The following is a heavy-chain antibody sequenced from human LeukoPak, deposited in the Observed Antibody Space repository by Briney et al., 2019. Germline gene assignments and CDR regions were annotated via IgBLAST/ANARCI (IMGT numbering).Heavy chain of an antibody. D-gene: IGHD3-10*01. CDR1: GFTFSSYA. CDR2: ISGSGGST. Sequence: GGSLRLSCAASGFTFSSYAMSGVRQAPGKGLEWVSAISGSGGSTYYADSVKGRFTISRDNSKNTLYLQMNSRRAEDTAVYYCAKEVEYYYGSLGWFDPWGQGTLVTVSS. CDR3: AKEVEYYYGSLGWFDP. V-gene: IGHV3-23*01. J-gene: IGHJ5*02.